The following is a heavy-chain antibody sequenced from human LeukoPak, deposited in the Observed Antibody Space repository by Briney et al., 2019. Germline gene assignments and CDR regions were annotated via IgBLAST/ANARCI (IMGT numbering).Heavy chain of an antibody. J-gene: IGHJ6*03. CDR2: IHLSRGT. CDR1: GDSFSGSY. D-gene: IGHD1-7*01. Sequence: KPSETLSLTSAVYGDSFSGSYWSWIPPPPGKGPGCIGEIHLSRGTNYNPTLKSRVTISVDTSKNQFSLKLRSVTAADTAVYYCARGWLELNYYYMDVWGKGTTVTVSS. V-gene: IGHV4-34*01. CDR3: ARGWLELNYYYMDV.